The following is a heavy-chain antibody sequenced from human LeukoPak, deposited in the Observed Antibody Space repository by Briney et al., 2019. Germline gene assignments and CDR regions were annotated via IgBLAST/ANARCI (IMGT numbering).Heavy chain of an antibody. CDR2: IHHDGRI. Sequence: SETLSLTCDVSGGSIDSTNWWNWVRQPPGKGLEWVGEIHHDGRINYNPSLKSRVTLSVDKSKNQFSLRLNSVTAADTAMYYCARSHDHLWGNYPDYWGQGTLVTVSS. J-gene: IGHJ4*02. V-gene: IGHV4/OR15-8*01. CDR3: ARSHDHLWGNYPDY. D-gene: IGHD3-16*02. CDR1: GGSIDSTNW.